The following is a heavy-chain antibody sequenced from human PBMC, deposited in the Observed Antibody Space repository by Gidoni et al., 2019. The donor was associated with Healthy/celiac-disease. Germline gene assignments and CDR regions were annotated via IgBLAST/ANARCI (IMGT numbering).Heavy chain of an antibody. CDR1: GFPSSSYA. D-gene: IGHD2-2*02. V-gene: IGHV3-30-3*01. Sequence: QVQLVESGGGVCQPGRSLRFSCAASGFPSSSYAMHWVRQAPGKGLEWVAVISYDGSNKYYADSVKGRFTISRDNSKNTLYLQMNSLRAEDTAVYYCARDLARYCSSTSCYTFFFWGQGTLVTVSS. CDR3: ARDLARYCSSTSCYTFFF. CDR2: ISYDGSNK. J-gene: IGHJ4*02.